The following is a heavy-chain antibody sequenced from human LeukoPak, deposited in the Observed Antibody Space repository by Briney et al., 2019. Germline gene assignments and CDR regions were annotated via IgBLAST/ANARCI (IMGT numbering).Heavy chain of an antibody. CDR2: IIPIFGTA. CDR3: ASCIAARPGDAFDI. V-gene: IGHV1-69*05. Sequence: ASVKVSCKASGGTFSSYAISWVRQAPGQGLEWMGGIIPIFGTANYAQKFQGRVTITTDESTSTAYMELSSLRSEDTAVYYCASCIAARPGDAFDIWGQGTMVTVSS. D-gene: IGHD6-6*01. CDR1: GGTFSSYA. J-gene: IGHJ3*02.